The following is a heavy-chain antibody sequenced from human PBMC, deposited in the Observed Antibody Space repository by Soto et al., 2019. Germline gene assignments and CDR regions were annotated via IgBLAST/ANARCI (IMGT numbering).Heavy chain of an antibody. CDR3: ARGPYSSSWYDAFDI. CDR2: ISSSSSYI. Sequence: GGSLRLSCAASGFTFSSYSMNWVHQAPGKGLEWVSSISSSSSYIYYADSVKGRFTISRDNAKNSLYLQMNSLRAEDTAVYYCARGPYSSSWYDAFDIWGQGTMVTVSS. V-gene: IGHV3-21*01. D-gene: IGHD6-13*01. J-gene: IGHJ3*02. CDR1: GFTFSSYS.